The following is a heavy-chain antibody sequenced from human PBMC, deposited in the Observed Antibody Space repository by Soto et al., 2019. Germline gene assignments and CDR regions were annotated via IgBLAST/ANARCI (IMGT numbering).Heavy chain of an antibody. D-gene: IGHD6-6*01. J-gene: IGHJ6*02. CDR1: GFTFSSYS. CDR2: ISSSSSTI. CDR3: ARVWGSSSGFFFGMDV. V-gene: IGHV3-48*02. Sequence: PGGSLRLSCAASGFTFSSYSMNWVRQAPGKGLEWVSYISSSSSTIYYADSVKGRFTISRDNAKNSLYLQMNSLRDEDTAVYYCARVWGSSSGFFFGMDVWGQGTTVTVSS.